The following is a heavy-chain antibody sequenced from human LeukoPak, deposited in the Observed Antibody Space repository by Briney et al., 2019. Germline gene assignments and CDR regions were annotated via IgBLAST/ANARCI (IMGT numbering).Heavy chain of an antibody. Sequence: GGSLRLSCAASGFTFTSYWMSWVRQAPGKGLEWVANINQDGSEKYYGDSVRGRVTISRDNAKNSLYLQMSSLRAEDKAVYYCAREIHYHGPGSYYNKGADHWGQGTLVTVSS. CDR3: AREIHYHGPGSYYNKGADH. V-gene: IGHV3-7*01. CDR2: INQDGSEK. CDR1: GFTFTSYW. J-gene: IGHJ4*02. D-gene: IGHD3-10*01.